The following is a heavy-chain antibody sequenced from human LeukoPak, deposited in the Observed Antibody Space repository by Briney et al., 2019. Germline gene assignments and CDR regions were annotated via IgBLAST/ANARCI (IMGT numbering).Heavy chain of an antibody. V-gene: IGHV3-30*02. CDR1: GFMFRSYE. J-gene: IGHJ4*02. D-gene: IGHD5-18*01. CDR3: AKDAIQLWAYFDY. Sequence: GGSLRLSCEASGFMFRSYEMHWVRQAPGKGLEWVAYVSSDQTTKYYADSVKGRFTISRDNSKNTLYLQMNSLRAEDTAVYYCAKDAIQLWAYFDYWGQGTLVTVSS. CDR2: VSSDQTTK.